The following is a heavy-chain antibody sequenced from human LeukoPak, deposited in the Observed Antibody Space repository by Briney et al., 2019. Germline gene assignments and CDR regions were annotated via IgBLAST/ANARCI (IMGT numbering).Heavy chain of an antibody. Sequence: SETLSLTCAVSGGSISSSNWWSWVRQPPGKGLEWIGYIYYSGSTNYNPSLKSRVTISVDTSKNQFSLKLSSVTAADTAVYYCASGAAAETDYWGQGTLVTVSS. CDR2: IYYSGST. D-gene: IGHD6-13*01. CDR3: ASGAAAETDY. CDR1: GGSISSSNW. J-gene: IGHJ4*02. V-gene: IGHV4-4*02.